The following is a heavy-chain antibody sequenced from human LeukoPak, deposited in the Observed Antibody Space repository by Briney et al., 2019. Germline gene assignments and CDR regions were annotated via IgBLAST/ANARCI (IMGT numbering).Heavy chain of an antibody. CDR2: IYFSGST. Sequence: SETLSLTCTVSGGSISSYYWSWIRQPPGKGLEWIGYIYFSGSTNYNPSLKSRVTISVDTSKNQFSLKLSSVTAADTAVYYCARTSGYSYGSRRLYYYYYMDVWGKGTTVTTSS. V-gene: IGHV4-59*01. CDR1: GGSISSYY. D-gene: IGHD5-18*01. J-gene: IGHJ6*03. CDR3: ARTSGYSYGSRRLYYYYYMDV.